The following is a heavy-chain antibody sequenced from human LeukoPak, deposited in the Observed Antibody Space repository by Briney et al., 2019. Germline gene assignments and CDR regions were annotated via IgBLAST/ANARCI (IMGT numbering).Heavy chain of an antibody. CDR1: GGSISSGDHY. CDR3: ARGRGGSGSYYYFDY. J-gene: IGHJ4*02. CDR2: IYYSGST. Sequence: SQTLSLTCTVSGGSISSGDHYWSWIRQPPGKGLEWIGYIYYSGSTYYNPSLKSRVTISVDTSKNQFSLKLSSVTAADTAVYYCARGRGGSGSYYYFDYWGQGTLVTVSS. D-gene: IGHD3-10*01. V-gene: IGHV4-30-4*01.